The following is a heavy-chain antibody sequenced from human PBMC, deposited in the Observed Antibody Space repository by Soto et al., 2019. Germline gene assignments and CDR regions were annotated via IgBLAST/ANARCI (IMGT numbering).Heavy chain of an antibody. J-gene: IGHJ4*02. CDR2: TNPTNGST. D-gene: IGHD3-10*01. CDR1: GYTFIVHY. Sequence: QVQLVQSGAEVKKPGASVKVSCKASGYTFIVHYIHWMRQAPGKRLEWIGWTNPTNGSTMYAQKFQGRVTMTRATSITPVYVELSSLRSDDSAVYFCARDVDPYYAPGSVYGYFAYWGQGTLVTVSS. V-gene: IGHV1-2*02. CDR3: ARDVDPYYAPGSVYGYFAY.